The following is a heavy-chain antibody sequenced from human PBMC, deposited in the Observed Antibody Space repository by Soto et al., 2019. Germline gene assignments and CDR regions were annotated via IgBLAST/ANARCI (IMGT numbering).Heavy chain of an antibody. CDR1: GFTFSSYS. CDR2: ISSSSSYI. V-gene: IGHV3-21*01. D-gene: IGHD3-22*01. Sequence: PGGSLRLSCAASGFTFSSYSMNWVRQAPGKGLEWVSSISSSSSYIYYADSVKGRFTISGDNAKNSLYLQMNSLRAEDTAVYYCARDDYYDSSGYLAPLDYWGQGTLVTVSS. CDR3: ARDDYYDSSGYLAPLDY. J-gene: IGHJ4*02.